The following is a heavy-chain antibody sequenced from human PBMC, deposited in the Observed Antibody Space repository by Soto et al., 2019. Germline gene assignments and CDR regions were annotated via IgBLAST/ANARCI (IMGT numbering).Heavy chain of an antibody. D-gene: IGHD5-12*01. V-gene: IGHV3-48*02. CDR2: ISSSSSTI. CDR1: GFTFSSYS. J-gene: IGHJ5*02. CDR3: ARDVSGLNWFDP. Sequence: EVQLVESGGGLVQPGGSLRLSCAASGFTFSSYSMNWVRQAPGKGLEWVSYISSSSSTIYYADSVKGRFTISRDNAKNSLYPQMNSLRDEDTAVYYCARDVSGLNWFDPWGQGTLVTVSS.